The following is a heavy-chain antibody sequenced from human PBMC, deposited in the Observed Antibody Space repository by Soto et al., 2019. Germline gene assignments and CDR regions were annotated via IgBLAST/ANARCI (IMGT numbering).Heavy chain of an antibody. V-gene: IGHV4-31*03. D-gene: IGHD3-22*01. CDR3: ARHNYDSSGTAVDV. J-gene: IGHJ6*02. Sequence: QVQLQESGPGLVKPSQTLSLTCTVSGGSISSGNYYWSWIRQHPGKGLEWIGYIYYSGSTYYNPSLKSRVTISVDTSKNQFSLKLSSVTVTDTAVYYCARHNYDSSGTAVDVWGQGTTVTVSS. CDR2: IYYSGST. CDR1: GGSISSGNYY.